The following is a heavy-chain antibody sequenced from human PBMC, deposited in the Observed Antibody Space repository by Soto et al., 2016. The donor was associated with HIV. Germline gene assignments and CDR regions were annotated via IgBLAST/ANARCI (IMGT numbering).Heavy chain of an antibody. V-gene: IGHV4-59*01. CDR1: GGSINSYY. Sequence: VQLQESGPGLVKPSETLSLTCTVSGGSINSYYWSWIRQSPGKGLQWIGYIYYNGTTKYNPSLKSRVTISVDTAKNQFSLNLRSVTAADTAVYSCARKVSRNASNRDYYFYLDVVGTGTTVTVSS. D-gene: IGHD2-2*01. CDR3: ARKVSRNASNRDYYFYLDV. J-gene: IGHJ6*03. CDR2: IYYNGTT.